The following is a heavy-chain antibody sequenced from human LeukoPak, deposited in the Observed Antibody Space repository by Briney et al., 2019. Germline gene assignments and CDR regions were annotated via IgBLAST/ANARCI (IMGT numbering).Heavy chain of an antibody. CDR1: GFSLSNHW. Sequence: GGSLRLSFAASGFSLSNHWVTWVRPAPGKGPAWVAHINVDGSEKDFLDSVRGRFTITRDNSKNSVYLQMNTLRVEDTAVYHCARGHYGLDVWGQGTTVTVSS. V-gene: IGHV3-7*01. J-gene: IGHJ6*02. CDR2: INVDGSEK. CDR3: ARGHYGLDV.